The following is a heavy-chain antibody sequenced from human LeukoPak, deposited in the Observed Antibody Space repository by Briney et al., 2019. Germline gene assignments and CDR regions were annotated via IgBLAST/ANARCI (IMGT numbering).Heavy chain of an antibody. D-gene: IGHD5-12*01. V-gene: IGHV3-23*01. Sequence: QPGGSLRLSCAASGFTFSGSAMIWVRQAPGKGLEWVSAISDSGANTYYADSVKGRFTISRDNSKNTLHLQMDSLRAEDTAVYYCAKCGNSGCHLIDYWGQGTLVTVSS. CDR3: AKCGNSGCHLIDY. J-gene: IGHJ4*02. CDR2: ISDSGANT. CDR1: GFTFSGSA.